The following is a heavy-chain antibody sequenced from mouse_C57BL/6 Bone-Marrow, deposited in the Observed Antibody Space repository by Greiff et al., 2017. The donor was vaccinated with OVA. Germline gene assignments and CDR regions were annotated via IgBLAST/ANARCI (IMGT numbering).Heavy chain of an antibody. Sequence: QVQLKQPGTELVKPGASVKLSCKASGYTFTSYWMHWVKQRPGRGLEWIGNINPSNGGTNYNEKFKGKATFTADTSSNTAYMQLSSLTTEDSAIYYCAREGYYGSSPLDYWGQGTTLTVSS. V-gene: IGHV1-53*01. CDR2: INPSNGGT. D-gene: IGHD1-1*01. CDR1: GYTFTSYW. CDR3: AREGYYGSSPLDY. J-gene: IGHJ2*01.